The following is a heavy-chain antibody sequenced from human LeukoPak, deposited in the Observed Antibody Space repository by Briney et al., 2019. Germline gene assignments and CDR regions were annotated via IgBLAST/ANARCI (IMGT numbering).Heavy chain of an antibody. CDR3: ARNKGHSGYDYNAFDI. CDR2: INAGNGNT. D-gene: IGHD5-12*01. J-gene: IGHJ3*02. V-gene: IGHV1-3*01. Sequence: GGSLRLSCAASGFTFSSYSMNWVRQAPGQRLEWMGWINAGNGNTKYSQKFQGRVTITRDTSASTAYMELSSLRSEDTAVYYCARNKGHSGYDYNAFDIWGQGTMVTVSS. CDR1: GFTFSSYS.